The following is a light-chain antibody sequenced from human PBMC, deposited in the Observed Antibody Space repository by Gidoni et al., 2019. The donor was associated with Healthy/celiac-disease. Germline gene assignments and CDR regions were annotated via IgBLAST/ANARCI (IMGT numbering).Light chain of an antibody. CDR1: QSVSSY. J-gene: IGKJ4*01. Sequence: EIVLTQSPANLSLSPGERATLSCRASQSVSSYVAWYQQKPGQAPRVLICDASNRATGIPARFSGSWSGTDFTLTISSLEPEYFADYYCQQRSSWPPTFGGGTKVEIK. V-gene: IGKV3-11*01. CDR2: DAS. CDR3: QQRSSWPPT.